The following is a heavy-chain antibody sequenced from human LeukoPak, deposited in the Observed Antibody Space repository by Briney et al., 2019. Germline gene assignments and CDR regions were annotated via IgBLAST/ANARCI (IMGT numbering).Heavy chain of an antibody. CDR3: ARHFYASGTSSYYYYYMDV. CDR1: GFTFDDYG. J-gene: IGHJ6*03. D-gene: IGHD3-10*01. CDR2: INWNGGNT. V-gene: IGHV3-20*04. Sequence: GGSLRLSCAASGFTFDDYGMSWVRQAPGKGLEWVSGINWNGGNTGYADSVKGRFTISRDNAKNSLYLQMNSLGAEDSALYYCARHFYASGTSSYYYYYMDVWAKGTTVTVSS.